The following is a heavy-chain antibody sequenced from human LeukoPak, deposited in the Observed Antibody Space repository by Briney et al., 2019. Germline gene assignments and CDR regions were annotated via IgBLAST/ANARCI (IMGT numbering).Heavy chain of an antibody. Sequence: ASVKVSCKASGYTFTGYYMHWVRQAPGQGLEWMGWINPNSVGTNYAQRFQGRVTMTRDTSISTAYMELSRLRSDDTAVYYCAVGGVRVDIVATTPYWYFDLWGRGTLVTVSS. CDR1: GYTFTGYY. J-gene: IGHJ2*01. CDR3: AVGGVRVDIVATTPYWYFDL. D-gene: IGHD5-12*01. V-gene: IGHV1-2*02. CDR2: INPNSVGT.